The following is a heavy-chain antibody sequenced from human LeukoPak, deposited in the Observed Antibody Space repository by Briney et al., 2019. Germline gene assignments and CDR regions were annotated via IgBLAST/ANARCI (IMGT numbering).Heavy chain of an antibody. CDR1: GFTFSSYA. CDR2: ISYDGSNK. J-gene: IGHJ4*02. CDR3: AKILDYDRTWTNFDY. V-gene: IGHV3-30*18. Sequence: GGSLRLSCAASGFTFSSYAMSWVRQAPGKGLEWVAVISYDGSNKYYADSVKGRFTISRDNSKNTLYLQMNSLRAEDTAVYYCAKILDYDRTWTNFDYWGQGTLVTVSS. D-gene: IGHD3-22*01.